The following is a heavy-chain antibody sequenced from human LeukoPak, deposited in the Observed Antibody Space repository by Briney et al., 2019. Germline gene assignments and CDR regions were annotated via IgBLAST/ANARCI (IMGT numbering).Heavy chain of an antibody. V-gene: IGHV3-73*01. CDR1: GFTFSGSA. CDR2: IRSKANSYAT. Sequence: PGGSLRLSCAAPGFTFSGSAMHWVRQASGKGLEWVGRIRSKANSYATAYAASVKGRFTISRDDSKNTAYLQMNSLKTEDTAVYYCTRGGDIVATEGFDYWGQGTLVTVSS. J-gene: IGHJ4*02. CDR3: TRGGDIVATEGFDY. D-gene: IGHD5-12*01.